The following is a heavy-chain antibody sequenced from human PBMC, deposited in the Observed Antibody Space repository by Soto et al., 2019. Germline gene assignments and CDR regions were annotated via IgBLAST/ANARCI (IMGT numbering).Heavy chain of an antibody. D-gene: IGHD1-7*01. CDR1: GFTLSGST. Sequence: EMQLMESGGGLVKPGGSLRLSCAASGFTLSGSTMHWVRQAPGKGLEWVSSINIASTDIYYADSVKGRFTISRDNANNALYLQLNSLIAEDTAVYYCARARAWNYNYYFYDMDVWGNGTRVTVSS. CDR3: ARARAWNYNYYFYDMDV. J-gene: IGHJ6*04. CDR2: INIASTDI. V-gene: IGHV3-21*01.